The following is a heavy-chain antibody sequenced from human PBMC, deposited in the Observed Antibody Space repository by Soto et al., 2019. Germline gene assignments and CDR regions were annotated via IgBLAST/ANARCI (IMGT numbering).Heavy chain of an antibody. V-gene: IGHV1-58*02. CDR1: GYTFSNSA. CDR2: IIVGSGDT. D-gene: IGHD2-21*02. J-gene: IGHJ4*02. CDR3: AAELYEVGVCCHFDY. Sequence: SVKVSCKASGYTFSNSAMQWVRQAPGQRLEWIGWIIVGSGDTKYAQNLQGRITITRDKSTSTAYMEVSSLRSDDTAVYFCAAELYEVGVCCHFDYWGQGSLVTVSS.